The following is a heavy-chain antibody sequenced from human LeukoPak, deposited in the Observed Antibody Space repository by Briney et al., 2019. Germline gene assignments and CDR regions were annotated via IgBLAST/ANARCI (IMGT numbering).Heavy chain of an antibody. CDR3: ARGVRLTTVTRALYYFDY. V-gene: IGHV4-34*01. J-gene: IGHJ4*02. Sequence: SETLSLTCAVYGGSFSGYYWSWIRQPPGKGLEWIGEINHSGSTNYNPSLKSRVTISVDTSKNQFSLKLSSVTAADTAVYYCARGVRLTTVTRALYYFDYWAQGTLVTVSS. CDR1: GGSFSGYY. CDR2: INHSGST. D-gene: IGHD4-17*01.